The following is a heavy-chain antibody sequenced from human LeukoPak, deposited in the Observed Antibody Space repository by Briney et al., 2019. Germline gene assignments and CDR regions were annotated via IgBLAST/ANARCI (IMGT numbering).Heavy chain of an antibody. CDR2: ISSSGGST. Sequence: GGSLRLSCAASGFTSSGYATGGVRDTPGEGLEWVSAISSSGGSTYYADYVKGWFTISRDNSKNTLYLQMNSLRAEDTAVYYCAKTHLGYKAAADYWGQGTLVTVSS. J-gene: IGHJ4*02. CDR1: GFTSSGYA. V-gene: IGHV3-23*01. D-gene: IGHD6-13*01. CDR3: AKTHLGYKAAADY.